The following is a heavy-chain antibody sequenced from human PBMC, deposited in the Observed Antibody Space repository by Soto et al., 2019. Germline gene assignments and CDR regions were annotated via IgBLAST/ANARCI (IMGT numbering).Heavy chain of an antibody. Sequence: QVQLQESGPGLVQPSQTLSLTCTVSGDSISSGAYYWRWIRQPPGKGLERIGYIYSSGATYYNPSLGSRVTMPVATSKNQFSERLSSVTAADTAVYYCARDGGYATVDCCGQGTLVTVSS. D-gene: IGHD2-15*01. CDR2: IYSSGAT. V-gene: IGHV4-30-4*01. J-gene: IGHJ4*02. CDR3: ARDGGYATVDC. CDR1: GDSISSGAYY.